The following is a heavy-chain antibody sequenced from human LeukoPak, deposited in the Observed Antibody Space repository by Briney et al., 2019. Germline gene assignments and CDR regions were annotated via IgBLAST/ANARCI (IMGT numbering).Heavy chain of an antibody. D-gene: IGHD4-17*01. CDR3: ATAGYGDYPTSFEY. CDR1: GYTLTELS. V-gene: IGHV1-24*01. Sequence: ASVKVSCKVSGYTLTELSMHWVRQAPGKGLEWMGGFDPEDGETIYAQKFQGRVTMTEDTSTDTAYMELSSLRSEDTAVYYCATAGYGDYPTSFEYWGQGTLVTVSS. CDR2: FDPEDGET. J-gene: IGHJ4*02.